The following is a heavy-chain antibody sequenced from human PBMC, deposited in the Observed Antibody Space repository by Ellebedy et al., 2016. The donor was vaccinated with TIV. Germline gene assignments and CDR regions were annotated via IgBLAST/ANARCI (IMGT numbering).Heavy chain of an antibody. J-gene: IGHJ4*02. V-gene: IGHV3-13*01. CDR1: GFTFSSHD. D-gene: IGHD5-18*01. Sequence: GESLKISCAASGFTFSSHDMHWVRQPTGKGLEWVSGITSAGDTYYLGSVKGRFIISRDSAKNSLYLQMNSLRAEDTAVYYCARERGYSYGYSDYWGQGTLVTVSS. CDR2: ITSAGDT. CDR3: ARERGYSYGYSDY.